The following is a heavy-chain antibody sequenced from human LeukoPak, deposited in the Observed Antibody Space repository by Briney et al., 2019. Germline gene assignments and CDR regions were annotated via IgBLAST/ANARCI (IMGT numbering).Heavy chain of an antibody. CDR1: GFTFSSYW. CDR2: INTDGSTT. CDR3: ARSMDY. V-gene: IGHV3-74*01. Sequence: PGGSLRLSCTASGFTFSSYWMHWVRQAPGKGLVWVSRINTDGSTTNCADSVRGRFTISRDNAKNTVYLQMNSLRAEDTAVYFCARSMDYWGQGTLVTVSS. J-gene: IGHJ4*02.